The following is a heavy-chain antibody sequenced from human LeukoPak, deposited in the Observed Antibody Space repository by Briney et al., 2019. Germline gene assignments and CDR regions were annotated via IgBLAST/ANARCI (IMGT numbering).Heavy chain of an antibody. CDR1: GGSMRGYY. CDR2: MYYSGST. CDR3: ARVNDYYDSTSYYYFAFDI. D-gene: IGHD3-22*01. V-gene: IGHV4-59*01. Sequence: SETLSLTCTASGGSMRGYYWSWIRQPPGKGLQWIAYMYYSGSTNYNSSLKSRVTISVDTSKNQFSLKLSSVTAADTAVYYCARVNDYYDSTSYYYFAFDIWGQGTMVTVSS. J-gene: IGHJ3*02.